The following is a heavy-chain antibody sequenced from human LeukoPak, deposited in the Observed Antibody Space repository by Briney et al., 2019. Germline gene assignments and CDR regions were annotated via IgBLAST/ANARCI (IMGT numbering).Heavy chain of an antibody. CDR1: GFTFSSYS. D-gene: IGHD6-19*01. V-gene: IGHV3-21*01. Sequence: PVGSLRLSCAASGFTFSSYSMNWVRQAPGEGLEWVSSIITNIAFIYYADSVRGRFTISRDNTKNSLYLQMNSLRAEDTAVYYCARDYWSSGWYSSTTGAWFDPWGQGTLVTVSS. CDR2: IITNIAFI. J-gene: IGHJ5*02. CDR3: ARDYWSSGWYSSTTGAWFDP.